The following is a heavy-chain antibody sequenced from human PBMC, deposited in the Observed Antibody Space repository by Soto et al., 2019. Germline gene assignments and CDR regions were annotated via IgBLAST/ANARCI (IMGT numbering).Heavy chain of an antibody. CDR1: GYTFTSYG. CDR2: ISAYNGNT. J-gene: IGHJ5*02. CDR3: ARAYSSGDFVFGLWFDP. D-gene: IGHD2-15*01. Sequence: QVQLVQSGAEVKKPGASVKVSCKASGYTFTSYGISWVRQAPGQWLEWMGWISAYNGNTNYAQKLQGRVTMTTDTSTSTAYMELRSLRSDDTAVYYCARAYSSGDFVFGLWFDPWGQGTLVSVSS. V-gene: IGHV1-18*01.